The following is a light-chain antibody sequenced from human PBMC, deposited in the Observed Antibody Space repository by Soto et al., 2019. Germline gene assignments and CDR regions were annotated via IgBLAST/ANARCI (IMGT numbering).Light chain of an antibody. CDR1: SSDVGSYNL. CDR3: SSYAGSSTHVV. J-gene: IGLJ2*01. V-gene: IGLV2-23*01. Sequence: GQSITISCTGTSSDVGSYNLVSWYQQHPAKAPKLIIYEGTKRPSGVSNRFSGSKSGNTASLTISGLQAKDEADYYCSSYAGSSTHVVFGGGTQLTVL. CDR2: EGT.